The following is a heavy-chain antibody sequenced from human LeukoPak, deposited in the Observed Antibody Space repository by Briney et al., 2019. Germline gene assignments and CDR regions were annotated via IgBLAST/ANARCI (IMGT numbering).Heavy chain of an antibody. V-gene: IGHV5-51*01. CDR2: IYPGDSDT. J-gene: IGHJ4*02. Sequence: GESLKISCKGSGYSFTSYWIGWVRQMPGKGLEWMGIIYPGDSDTRYSPSFQGQGTISADKSISTAYLQWSSLNASDTAMYYCARPYYYDSSGYYCYWGQGTLVTVSS. D-gene: IGHD3-22*01. CDR3: ARPYYYDSSGYYCY. CDR1: GYSFTSYW.